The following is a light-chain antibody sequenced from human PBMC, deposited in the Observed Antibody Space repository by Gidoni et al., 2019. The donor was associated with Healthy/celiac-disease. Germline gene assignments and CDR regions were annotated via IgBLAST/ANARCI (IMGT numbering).Light chain of an antibody. CDR2: DAS. CDR1: QDISYY. CDR3: QQYDNLPLT. J-gene: IGKJ4*01. Sequence: MQISQSPSSLSASVGDRVTITCQASQDISYYLNWYQQKPGKAPKLLIYDASNLETGVPSRFSGSGSGTDFTLTISSLQPEDIATYYCQQYDNLPLTFGGGTKVEIK. V-gene: IGKV1-33*01.